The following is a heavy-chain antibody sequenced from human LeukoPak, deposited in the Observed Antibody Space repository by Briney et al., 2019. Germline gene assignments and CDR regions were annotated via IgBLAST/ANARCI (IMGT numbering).Heavy chain of an antibody. CDR1: GGSISSYY. CDR3: ARDPPYGDYWYCDL. Sequence: SETLSLTCTVSGGSISSYYWSWIRQPAGKGLEWIGRSYTSGSTNYNPSLKSRVTMSVDTSKNQFSLKLSSVTAADTAVYHCARDPPYGDYWYCDLWGRGTMVTVSS. V-gene: IGHV4-4*07. CDR2: SYTSGST. J-gene: IGHJ2*01. D-gene: IGHD4-17*01.